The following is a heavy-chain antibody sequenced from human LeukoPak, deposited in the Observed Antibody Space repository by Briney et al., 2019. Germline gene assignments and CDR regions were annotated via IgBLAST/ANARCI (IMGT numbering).Heavy chain of an antibody. J-gene: IGHJ6*03. Sequence: GASVKVSCKASGYTFTSYGISWVRQAPGQGPEWMGWINPNSGGTNYAQKFQGRFTMTRDTSISTAYMELSSLISDDTAVYYCARDPSHYYYMDVWGKGTTVTISS. CDR1: GYTFTSYG. V-gene: IGHV1-2*02. CDR2: INPNSGGT. CDR3: ARDPSHYYYMDV.